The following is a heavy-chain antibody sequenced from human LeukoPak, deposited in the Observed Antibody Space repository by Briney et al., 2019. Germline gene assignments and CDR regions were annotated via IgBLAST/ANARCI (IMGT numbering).Heavy chain of an antibody. D-gene: IGHD3-3*01. V-gene: IGHV1-2*02. Sequence: GASVTVACKASGYTFTGYYMHWVRQAPGQGLEWMGWINPNSGGTNYAQQFQGRVTMNRDTYISTAYMELSRLRSDDTAVYYCARGSDDFWSGYSPSYWGQGTLVTVSS. CDR2: INPNSGGT. CDR1: GYTFTGYY. CDR3: ARGSDDFWSGYSPSY. J-gene: IGHJ4*02.